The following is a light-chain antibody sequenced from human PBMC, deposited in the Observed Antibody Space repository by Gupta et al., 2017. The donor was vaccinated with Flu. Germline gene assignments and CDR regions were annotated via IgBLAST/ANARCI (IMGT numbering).Light chain of an antibody. V-gene: IGKV3-20*01. CDR2: HTS. CDR1: QSVSAGY. J-gene: IGKJ1*01. Sequence: ELVLTQSPGTLSLSPGERATLSCKASQSVSAGYLAWYQQKSGQAPRLLLYHTSTRAAGISDRFSGSGSGTDFALTISRLEPEDFAMYYCQQYAASPRTFGQGTKVEIK. CDR3: QQYAASPRT.